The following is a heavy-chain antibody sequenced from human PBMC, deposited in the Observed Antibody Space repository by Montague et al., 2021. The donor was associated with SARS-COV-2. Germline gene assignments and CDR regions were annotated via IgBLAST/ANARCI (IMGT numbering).Heavy chain of an antibody. CDR1: GDSVSSSSVA. Sequence: RAISGDSVSSSSVAWNWIRQSPSRGLEWLGRTYYRSRWYDDYAASVKGRITMNPDTAKNHFSLQLNSVTPEDTAVYYCARGNWEKVTGTTSDYLYYFDRWGQGTLVTVSS. D-gene: IGHD1-7*01. CDR3: ARGNWEKVTGTTSDYLYYFDR. V-gene: IGHV6-1*01. J-gene: IGHJ4*02. CDR2: TYYRSRWYD.